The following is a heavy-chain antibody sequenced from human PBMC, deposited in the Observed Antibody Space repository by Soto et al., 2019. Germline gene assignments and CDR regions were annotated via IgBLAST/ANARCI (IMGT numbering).Heavy chain of an antibody. J-gene: IGHJ6*02. CDR2: INPNSGDT. Sequence: QVQLVQSGAEVSQPGASVTVSCTASGYTFTGHYLYWVRQAPGQGPEWMGWINPNSGDTNYGEKFQGRITMTRETSTKSASLELRRLRDDDTAVYFCASLGRGYYGLDVWGQGTTMIVSS. CDR1: GYTFTGHY. CDR3: ASLGRGYYGLDV. V-gene: IGHV1-2*02.